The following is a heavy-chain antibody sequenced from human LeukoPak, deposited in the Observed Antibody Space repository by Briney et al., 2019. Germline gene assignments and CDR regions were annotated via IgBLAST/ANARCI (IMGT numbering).Heavy chain of an antibody. CDR3: AKLYDILTGYYPESYYFDY. CDR1: GFTFSSYA. CDR2: ISGSGGST. J-gene: IGHJ4*02. Sequence: GGSLRLSCAASGFTFSSYAMSWVRQAPGKGLEWVPAISGSGGSTYYADSVKGRFTISRDNSKNTLYLQMNSLRAEDTAVYYCAKLYDILTGYYPESYYFDYWGQGTLVTVSS. D-gene: IGHD3-9*01. V-gene: IGHV3-23*01.